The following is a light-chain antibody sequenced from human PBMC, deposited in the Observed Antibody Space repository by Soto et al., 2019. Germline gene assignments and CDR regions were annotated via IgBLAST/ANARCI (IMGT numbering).Light chain of an antibody. CDR3: ASYAGNSRYV. CDR1: SSDIGAYDY. J-gene: IGLJ1*01. CDR2: EVN. V-gene: IGLV2-14*01. Sequence: QSALTQPASLSGSPGQSITISCTGTSSDIGAYDYVSWFQQHPGKAPKLMISEVNNRPSGVSNRFSGSKSGNTAYLTISGLQVEDEAAYYCASYAGNSRYVFGTGTKVTVL.